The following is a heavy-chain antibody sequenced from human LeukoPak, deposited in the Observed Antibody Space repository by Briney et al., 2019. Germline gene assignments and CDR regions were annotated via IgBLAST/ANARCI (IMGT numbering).Heavy chain of an antibody. CDR1: GDSISSSY. CDR3: ARRAGSCTFDY. D-gene: IGHD2-15*01. J-gene: IGHJ4*02. V-gene: IGHV4-59*08. CDR2: IYYSGST. Sequence: PSETLSLTCTVSGDSISSSYWNWIRQPPGKGLEWIGYIYYSGSTNYNPSLKSRVTISVDTSKNQFSLRLTSMNAADTAVYYCARRAGSCTFDYWGQGTLVTVSS.